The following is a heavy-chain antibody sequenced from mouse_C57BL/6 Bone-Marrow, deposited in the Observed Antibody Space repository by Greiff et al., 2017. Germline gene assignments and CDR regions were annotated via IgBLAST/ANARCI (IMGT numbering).Heavy chain of an antibody. J-gene: IGHJ2*01. V-gene: IGHV5-6*01. CDR2: ISSGGSYT. CDR1: GFTFSSYG. CDR3: CYGNYGY. Sequence: EVKVVESGGDLVKPGGSLKLSCAASGFTFSSYGMSWVRQTPDKRLEWVATISSGGSYTYYPDSVKGRFTISRDNAKNTLYLQMSSLKAEDTAMYYCCYGNYGYWGQGTTLTVSS. D-gene: IGHD2-1*01.